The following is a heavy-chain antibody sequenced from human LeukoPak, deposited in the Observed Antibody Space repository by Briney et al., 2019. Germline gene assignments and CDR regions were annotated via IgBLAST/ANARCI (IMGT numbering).Heavy chain of an antibody. CDR3: ARDQYDTWSRRGNFDS. V-gene: IGHV3-7*03. D-gene: IGHD3-3*01. Sequence: GGSLRLSCVASGFTFGKYWMGWVRQAPGKGLEWVANIKLDGSEKNYVDSVKGRFTISRDNTKNSLYLQMNSLRVEDTAVFYCARDQYDTWSRRGNFDSWGQGTLVIVSS. J-gene: IGHJ4*02. CDR1: GFTFGKYW. CDR2: IKLDGSEK.